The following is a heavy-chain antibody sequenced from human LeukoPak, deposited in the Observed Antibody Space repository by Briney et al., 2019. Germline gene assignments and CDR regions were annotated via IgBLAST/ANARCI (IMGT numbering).Heavy chain of an antibody. J-gene: IGHJ4*02. V-gene: IGHV3-48*03. CDR2: ISGSGSTI. CDR3: ATLWDPVAGTTQPLL. CDR1: GFTFSSYE. Sequence: GGSLRLSCAASGFTFSSYEMNWVRHAPGNGLEWVSYISGSGSTIYYGDSLKGRFTISRDNANNSLYLQMNSLRVEDTAVYYCATLWDPVAGTTQPLLWGQGTLVTVSS. D-gene: IGHD6-19*01.